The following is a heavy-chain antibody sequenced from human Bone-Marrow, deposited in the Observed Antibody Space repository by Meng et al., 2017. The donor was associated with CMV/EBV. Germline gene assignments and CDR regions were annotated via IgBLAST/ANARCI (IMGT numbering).Heavy chain of an antibody. J-gene: IGHJ5*02. V-gene: IGHV4-34*01. CDR3: ARGRGGSVVVVPAFIGYNWFDP. CDR2: INHSGST. D-gene: IGHD2-2*01. Sequence: SETLSLTCAVYGGSFSGYYWSWIRQPPGKGLEWIGEINHSGSTNYNPSLKSLVTISVDTSKNQFPLKLSSVPAADTAVYYCARGRGGSVVVVPAFIGYNWFDPWGQGTLVTVSS. CDR1: GGSFSGYY.